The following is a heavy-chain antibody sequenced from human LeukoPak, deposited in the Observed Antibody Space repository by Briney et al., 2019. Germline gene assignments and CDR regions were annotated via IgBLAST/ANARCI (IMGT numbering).Heavy chain of an antibody. D-gene: IGHD1-26*01. CDR2: IYYSGST. V-gene: IGHV4-59*01. J-gene: IGHJ4*02. CDR3: ARAGQWELRPDY. CDR1: GGSISSYY. Sequence: SETLSLICTVSGGSISSYYWSWIRQPPGKGLEWIGYIYYSGSTNYNPSLKSRVTISVDTSKNQFSLKLSSVTAADTAVYYCARAGQWELRPDYWGQGTLVTVSS.